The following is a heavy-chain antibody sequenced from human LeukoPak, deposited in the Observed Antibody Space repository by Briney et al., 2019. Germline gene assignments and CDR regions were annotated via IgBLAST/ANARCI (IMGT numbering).Heavy chain of an antibody. J-gene: IGHJ4*02. CDR1: GFTLSLAW. Sequence: PGGSLRLSCATSGFTLSLAWMHWVRQAPGKGLEWVSRIKYDGSYTNYADSVKGRFTISRDNAKNSLYLQLNSLRAEDTAVYFCARDEMYGSGSYAYFDYWGQGTLVTVSS. CDR2: IKYDGSYT. V-gene: IGHV3-74*01. CDR3: ARDEMYGSGSYAYFDY. D-gene: IGHD3-10*01.